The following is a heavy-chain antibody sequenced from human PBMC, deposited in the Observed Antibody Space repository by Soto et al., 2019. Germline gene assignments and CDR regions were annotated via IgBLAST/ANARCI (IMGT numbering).Heavy chain of an antibody. CDR3: AKWRSSWTNYYYYYGMDV. D-gene: IGHD6-13*01. V-gene: IGHV3-23*01. Sequence: LRLSCSASGFTFSSYGMSWVRQAPGKGLEWVSGISGSGGSTQYADSVKGRFTISRDNSKKTLYLEMNSLRAEDTAVYYCAKWRSSWTNYYYYYGMDVWGQGTTVTVSS. CDR1: GFTFSSYG. CDR2: ISGSGGST. J-gene: IGHJ6*02.